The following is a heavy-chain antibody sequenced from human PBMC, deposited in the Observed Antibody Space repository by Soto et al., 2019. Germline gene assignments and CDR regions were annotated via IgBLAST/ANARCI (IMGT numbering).Heavy chain of an antibody. CDR2: ISSSSSYI. V-gene: IGHV3-21*01. J-gene: IGHJ3*02. CDR3: ARDRNYYDSSGYPDAFDI. D-gene: IGHD3-22*01. Sequence: GGSLRLSCAASGFTFSSYSMNWVRQAPGKGLEWVSSISSSSSYIYYADSVKGRFTISRDNAKNSLYLQMNSLRAEDTAVYYCARDRNYYDSSGYPDAFDIWGQGIMVTVSS. CDR1: GFTFSSYS.